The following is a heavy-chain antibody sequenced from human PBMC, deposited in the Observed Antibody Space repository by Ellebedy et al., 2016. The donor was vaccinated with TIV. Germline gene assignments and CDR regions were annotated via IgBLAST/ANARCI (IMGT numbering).Heavy chain of an antibody. J-gene: IGHJ5*02. CDR2: IYYSGTT. CDR3: ARHSGANWFDP. D-gene: IGHD3-10*01. Sequence: SETLSLTCTVSGGSTSSSSYYWGWIRQPPGKGLEWIGNIYYSGTTSYTPSLKSRVTISIDTSKNQFSLKLSSVTAADSAVYYCARHSGANWFDPWGQGTLVTVSS. CDR1: GGSTSSSSYY. V-gene: IGHV4-39*01.